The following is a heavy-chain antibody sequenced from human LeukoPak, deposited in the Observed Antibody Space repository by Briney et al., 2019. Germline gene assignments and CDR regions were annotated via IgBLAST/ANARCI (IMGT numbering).Heavy chain of an antibody. J-gene: IGHJ3*02. CDR2: IKSDGSST. V-gene: IGHV3-74*01. D-gene: IGHD6-6*01. CDR3: ARTSAARYAFDI. Sequence: GGSLRLSCAASGFTFSSYWMHWVRQAPGRGLVWVSRIKSDGSSTSYADSVKGRFTISRDNAKNTLYLQMNSLRAEDTAVYYCARTSAARYAFDIWGQGTMVTVSS. CDR1: GFTFSSYW.